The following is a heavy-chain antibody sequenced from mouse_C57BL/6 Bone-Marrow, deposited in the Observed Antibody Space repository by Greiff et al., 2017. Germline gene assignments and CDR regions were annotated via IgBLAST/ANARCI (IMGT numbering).Heavy chain of an antibody. J-gene: IGHJ4*01. V-gene: IGHV1-82*01. Sequence: QVQLQQSGPELVKPGASVKISCKASGYAFSSSWMNWVKQRPGKGLEWIGRIYPGDGDTNYNGKFKGKATLTADKSSSTAYVQLSRLSSEDSAVYFCARELRLRMDYWGQGTSVTVSS. CDR2: IYPGDGDT. D-gene: IGHD3-2*02. CDR1: GYAFSSSW. CDR3: ARELRLRMDY.